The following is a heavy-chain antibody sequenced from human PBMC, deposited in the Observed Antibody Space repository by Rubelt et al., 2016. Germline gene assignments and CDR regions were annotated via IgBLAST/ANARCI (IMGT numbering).Heavy chain of an antibody. CDR2: TYHSGTT. CDR1: GDSISSSDDY. J-gene: IGHJ4*02. D-gene: IGHD6-13*01. Sequence: QLQLQESGPGLVKPSETLSLTCTVSGDSISSSDDYWAWIRQPPGKGLEWIGSTYHSGTTFYNPALKGRVTISVDTSKNQFSQRLGCLPAADTAVYYCASSGPFVAAAYYFDYWGQGTLVTVS. V-gene: IGHV4-39*01. CDR3: ASSGPFVAAAYYFDY.